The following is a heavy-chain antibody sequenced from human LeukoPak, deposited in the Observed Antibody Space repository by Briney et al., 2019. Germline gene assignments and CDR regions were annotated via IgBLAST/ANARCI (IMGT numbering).Heavy chain of an antibody. CDR3: ARGPYDWNSNWFDP. D-gene: IGHD1-7*01. Sequence: GRSLRLSCAASGFTFSSYWMNWVNQHPGKGRGWASRINTDGSSTIYADSVQGRFTISRDNAKNTLYLQMNSLRVEDTAVYYCARGPYDWNSNWFDPWGQGTLVTVSS. V-gene: IGHV3-74*01. CDR2: INTDGSST. CDR1: GFTFSSYW. J-gene: IGHJ5*02.